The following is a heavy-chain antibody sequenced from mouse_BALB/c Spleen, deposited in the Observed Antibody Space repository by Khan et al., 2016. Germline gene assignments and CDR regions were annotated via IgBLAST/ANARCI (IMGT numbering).Heavy chain of an antibody. V-gene: IGHV5-4*02. CDR2: ISDGGSYT. J-gene: IGHJ2*01. CDR3: ARDRYDYFDY. CDR1: GFTFSDYY. D-gene: IGHD2-14*01. Sequence: EVELVESGGGLVKPGGSLKLSCAASGFTFSDYYMYWVRQTPEKRLEWVATISDGGSYTYYPDSVKGRFTISRDNAKNNLYLQMSSLKSEDTAMYYCARDRYDYFDYWGQGTTLTVSS.